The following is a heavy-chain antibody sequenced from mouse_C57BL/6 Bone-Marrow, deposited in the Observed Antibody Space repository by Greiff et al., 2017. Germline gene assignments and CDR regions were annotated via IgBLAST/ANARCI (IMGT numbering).Heavy chain of an antibody. V-gene: IGHV1-19*01. CDR1: GYTFTDYY. D-gene: IGHD1-1*01. Sequence: VQLQQSGPVLVKPGASVKMSCKASGYTFTDYYMNWVKQSHGKSLEWIGVINPYNGGTSYNQKFKGKATLTVDKSSSTAYMELNSLTSEDSAVYYCAHGIYYYGSSYGFDYWGQGTTLTVSS. CDR3: AHGIYYYGSSYGFDY. CDR2: INPYNGGT. J-gene: IGHJ2*01.